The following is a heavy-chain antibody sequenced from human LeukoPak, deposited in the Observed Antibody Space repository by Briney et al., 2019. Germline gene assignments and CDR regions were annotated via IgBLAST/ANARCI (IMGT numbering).Heavy chain of an antibody. CDR2: ISGSGGST. J-gene: IGHJ4*02. CDR3: AKRHYDFWSGYQNQMYYFDY. D-gene: IGHD3-3*01. Sequence: PGGSLRLSCAASGFTFSSYAMSWVRQAPGKVLEWVSAISGSGGSTYYADSVKGRFTISRDNSKNTLYLQMDSLRAEDTAVYYCAKRHYDFWSGYQNQMYYFDYWGQGTLVTVSS. V-gene: IGHV3-23*01. CDR1: GFTFSSYA.